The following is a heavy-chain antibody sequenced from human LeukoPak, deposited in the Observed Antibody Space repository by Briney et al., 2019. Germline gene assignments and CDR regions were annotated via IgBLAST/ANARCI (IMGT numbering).Heavy chain of an antibody. Sequence: ASVKVSCKASGYTFTSYGISWVRQAPGQGLEWMGWISAYNGNTNYAQKLQGRVTMTTDTSTSTAYMELRSLRSDDTAVYYCARDALGYCSSTSCYTWFDPWGQGTLVTVSS. CDR2: ISAYNGNT. V-gene: IGHV1-18*01. D-gene: IGHD2-2*02. CDR1: GYTFTSYG. J-gene: IGHJ5*02. CDR3: ARDALGYCSSTSCYTWFDP.